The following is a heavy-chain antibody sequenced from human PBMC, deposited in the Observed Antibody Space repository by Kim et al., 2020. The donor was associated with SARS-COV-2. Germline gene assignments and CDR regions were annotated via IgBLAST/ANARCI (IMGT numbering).Heavy chain of an antibody. Sequence: SETLSLTCAVYGGSFSGYYWSWIRQPPGKGLEWIGEINHSGSTNYNPSLKSRVTISVDTSKNQFSLKLSSVTAADTAVYYCARGGKRNSSSEQDYYFDYWGQGTLVTVSS. CDR3: ARGGKRNSSSEQDYYFDY. V-gene: IGHV4-34*01. CDR2: INHSGST. J-gene: IGHJ4*02. D-gene: IGHD6-13*01. CDR1: GGSFSGYY.